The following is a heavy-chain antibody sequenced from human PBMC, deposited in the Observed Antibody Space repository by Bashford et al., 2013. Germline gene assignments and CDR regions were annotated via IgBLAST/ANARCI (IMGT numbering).Heavy chain of an antibody. J-gene: IGHJ6*02. D-gene: IGHD2-2*02. V-gene: IGHV1-8*01. CDR3: ARASYNYYYYALDV. CDR1: GYTFTSYD. CDR2: MNPNSGNT. Sequence: ASVKVSCKASGYTFTSYDINWVRQATGQGLEWMGWMNPNSGNTGYAQKFQGRVTMTRDTSISTAYMEVRSLRSEDAAVYFCARASYNYYYYALDVWGQGDHGHRLL.